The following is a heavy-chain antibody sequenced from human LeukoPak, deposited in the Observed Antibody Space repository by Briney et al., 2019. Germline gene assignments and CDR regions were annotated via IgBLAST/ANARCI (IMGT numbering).Heavy chain of an antibody. V-gene: IGHV3-48*02. D-gene: IGHD1-26*01. CDR2: ISSRSTAK. CDR1: GFTFRDYS. Sequence: PGGSLRLSCIASGFTFRDYSMNWVRQARGKGPEWIAHISSRSTAKYYAESVMGRFTISRDNDMNSLYLQMNSLRDEDTAVYYCARGRYRWEPGGNWFDPWGQGTLVTVSS. J-gene: IGHJ5*02. CDR3: ARGRYRWEPGGNWFDP.